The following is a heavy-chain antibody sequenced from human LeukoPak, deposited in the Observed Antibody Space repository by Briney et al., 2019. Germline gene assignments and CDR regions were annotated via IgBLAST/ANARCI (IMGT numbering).Heavy chain of an antibody. J-gene: IGHJ4*02. Sequence: ASVKVSCKASGYTFTSYGISWVRQAPGQGLEWMGWISAYNGNTNYAQKLQGRVTMTTDTSTSTAYMELRSLRSDDTAVYYCARDRRSGYCSSTSCYLYDYWGQGPLVTVSS. D-gene: IGHD2-2*01. V-gene: IGHV1-18*01. CDR2: ISAYNGNT. CDR3: ARDRRSGYCSSTSCYLYDY. CDR1: GYTFTSYG.